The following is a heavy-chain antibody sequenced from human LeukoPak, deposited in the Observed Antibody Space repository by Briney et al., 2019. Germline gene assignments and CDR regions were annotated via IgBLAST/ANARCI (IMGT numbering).Heavy chain of an antibody. CDR2: INHNGNVN. D-gene: IGHD3-16*01. CDR1: GFTFSSYW. J-gene: IGHJ4*02. Sequence: PGGSLRLSCAASGFTFSSYWMNWARQAPGKGLEWVASINHNGNVNYYADSVKGRFTISRDNSKNTLYLQMNSLRAEDTAVYYCARGQEYDYVWGSSYDYFDYWGQGTLATVSS. V-gene: IGHV3-7*01. CDR3: ARGQEYDYVWGSSYDYFDY.